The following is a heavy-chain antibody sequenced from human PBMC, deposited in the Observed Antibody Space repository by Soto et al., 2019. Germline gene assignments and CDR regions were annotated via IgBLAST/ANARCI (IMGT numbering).Heavy chain of an antibody. CDR1: GGTFSTYS. V-gene: IGHV1-69*01. CDR2: TIPLFGAA. J-gene: IGHJ6*02. D-gene: IGHD6-13*01. CDR3: ARGGQHPKSSYYYTMDV. Sequence: QVQLVQSGAEVKKPGSSVKVSCKASGGTFSTYSISWVRQAPGQGLQWMGGTIPLFGAANYAQKCQGRLTITADESTSTAYMELSSLRSEDTAVDYCARGGQHPKSSYYYTMDVWGQGTTVTVSS.